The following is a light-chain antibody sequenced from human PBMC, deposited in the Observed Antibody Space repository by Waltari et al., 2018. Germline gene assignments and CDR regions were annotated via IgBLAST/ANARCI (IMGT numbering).Light chain of an antibody. CDR3: QHYGISPRT. J-gene: IGKJ1*01. V-gene: IGKV3-20*01. CDR1: QSVSKYY. Sequence: FLLTQFRHTLSLSPGDSPCVSCRASQSVSKYYLAWYQQKPGQSPRLLIYDASTRAAGIPDRFSGSGSGTDFTLTISGLEPQDIAVYYCQHYGISPRTFGQGTKVEMK. CDR2: DAS.